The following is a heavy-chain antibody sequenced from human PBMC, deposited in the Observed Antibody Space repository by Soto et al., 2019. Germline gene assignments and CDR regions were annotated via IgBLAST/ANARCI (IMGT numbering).Heavy chain of an antibody. D-gene: IGHD3-22*01. CDR2: ISAYNGNT. CDR1: GYTFTSYG. Sequence: ASVKVSCKASGYTFTSYGISWVRQAPGQGLEWMGWISAYNGNTNYAQKLQGRVTMTTDTSTSTAYMELRSLRSDDTAVYYCARDPKGDYYDSSGYTNEYYYGMDVWGQGTTVTVSS. CDR3: ARDPKGDYYDSSGYTNEYYYGMDV. J-gene: IGHJ6*02. V-gene: IGHV1-18*01.